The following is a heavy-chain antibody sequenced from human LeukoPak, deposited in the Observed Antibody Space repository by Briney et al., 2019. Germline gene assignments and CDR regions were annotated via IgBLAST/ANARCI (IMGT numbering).Heavy chain of an antibody. J-gene: IGHJ3*02. CDR3: ASMGHDAFDI. D-gene: IGHD3-10*01. V-gene: IGHV3-21*01. Sequence: GGSLRLSCAASGFTFSSYSMNWVRQAPGKGLEWVSSISSSSLYIYYADSVKGRFTISRDNAKNSLYLQMNSLRAEDTAVYYCASMGHDAFDIWGQGTMVTVSS. CDR2: ISSSSLYI. CDR1: GFTFSSYS.